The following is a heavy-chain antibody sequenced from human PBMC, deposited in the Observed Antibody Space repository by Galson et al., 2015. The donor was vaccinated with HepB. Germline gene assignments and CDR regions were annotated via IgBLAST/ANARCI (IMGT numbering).Heavy chain of an antibody. CDR1: GYTFTSYD. CDR3: ARRSSSWYYFDY. Sequence: SVKVSCKASGYTFTSYDINWVRQATGQGLEWMGWMNPNSGNTGYAQKFQGRVTMTRNTSISTAYMELSSLRSEDTAVYYCARRSSSWYYFDYWGQGTLVTVSS. V-gene: IGHV1-8*01. CDR2: MNPNSGNT. J-gene: IGHJ4*02. D-gene: IGHD6-13*01.